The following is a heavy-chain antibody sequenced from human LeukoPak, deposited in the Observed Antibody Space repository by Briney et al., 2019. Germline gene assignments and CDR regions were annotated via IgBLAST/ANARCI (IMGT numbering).Heavy chain of an antibody. V-gene: IGHV3-7*01. Sequence: GGSLRLSCAASGFTFRNSWMTWVRQAPGKGLEWVANMRPDGGQEQYADSLEGRITISRDNVRNSLFLQLNSLRTEDTAVYFCATSSDWAFDHWGQGTLVTVSS. CDR3: ATSSDWAFDH. CDR1: GFTFRNSW. CDR2: MRPDGGQE. D-gene: IGHD6-19*01. J-gene: IGHJ4*02.